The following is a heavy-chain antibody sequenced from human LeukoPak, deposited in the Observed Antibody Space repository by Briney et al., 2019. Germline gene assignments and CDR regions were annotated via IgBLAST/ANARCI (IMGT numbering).Heavy chain of an antibody. CDR2: IDPSDSYT. Sequence: GESLKISCKGSGYSFTSYWISWVRQMPGKGLEWMGRIDPSDSYTNYSPSFQGHVTISADKSISTAYLQWSGLKASDTAMYYCASNYGSGSPYYYGMDVWGKGTTVTVSS. CDR3: ASNYGSGSPYYYGMDV. J-gene: IGHJ6*04. CDR1: GYSFTSYW. V-gene: IGHV5-10-1*01. D-gene: IGHD3-10*01.